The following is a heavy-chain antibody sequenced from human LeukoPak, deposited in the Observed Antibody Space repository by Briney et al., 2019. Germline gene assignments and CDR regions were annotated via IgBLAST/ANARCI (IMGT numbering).Heavy chain of an antibody. CDR2: ISYSGNT. J-gene: IGHJ4*02. CDR1: GGSNSSYY. Sequence: SETLSLTCTVSGGSNSSYYWSWIRQPPGKGLEWIGYISYSGNTNYNPSLKSRVTISVDTSKNQFSLKLTSVTAADTAVYYCARQGGYIAPLALWGQGTLVTVSA. CDR3: ARQGGYIAPLAL. V-gene: IGHV4-59*08. D-gene: IGHD5-12*01.